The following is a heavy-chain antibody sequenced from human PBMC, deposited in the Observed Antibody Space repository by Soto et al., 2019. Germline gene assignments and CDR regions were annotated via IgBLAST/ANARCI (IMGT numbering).Heavy chain of an antibody. J-gene: IGHJ4*02. CDR2: IKSSGDTT. CDR3: AKHLGRNTKTFVY. CDR1: GFTFSNYG. V-gene: IGHV3-23*01. Sequence: PGGSLRLSCAASGFTFSNYGMTWVRQAPGKGLEWVSTIKSSGDTTYYADSVKGRFTISRDNSKKTVFLQMNSLTPDDTALYYCAKHLGRNTKTFVYWGQGTLVTVSS.